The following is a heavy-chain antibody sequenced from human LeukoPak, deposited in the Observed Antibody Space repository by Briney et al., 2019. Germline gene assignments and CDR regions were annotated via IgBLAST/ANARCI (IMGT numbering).Heavy chain of an antibody. V-gene: IGHV4-4*07. D-gene: IGHD6-13*01. J-gene: IGHJ6*02. CDR1: GGSISSYY. Sequence: SETLSLTCTVSGGSISSYYWSWIRQPAGKGLEWIGRIYTSGSTNYNPSLKSRVTMSVDTSKNQFSLKLSSVTAADTAVYYCACIAARSYYYGMDVWGQGTTVTVSS. CDR3: ACIAARSYYYGMDV. CDR2: IYTSGST.